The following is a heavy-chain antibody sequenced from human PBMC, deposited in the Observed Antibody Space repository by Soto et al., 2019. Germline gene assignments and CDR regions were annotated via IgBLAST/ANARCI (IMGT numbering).Heavy chain of an antibody. J-gene: IGHJ4*02. CDR2: IYYDGST. CDR1: GGSINNNNYY. Sequence: SETLSLTCTVSGGSINNNNYYWAWIRQPPGKGLSWIASIYYDGSTYYNSSLKSRVTISRDQSKNHFSLRLTSMTAADTAVYYCATVLIGAPRHPVSDAWGQGTLVTVS. V-gene: IGHV4-39*02. D-gene: IGHD3-16*01. CDR3: ATVLIGAPRHPVSDA.